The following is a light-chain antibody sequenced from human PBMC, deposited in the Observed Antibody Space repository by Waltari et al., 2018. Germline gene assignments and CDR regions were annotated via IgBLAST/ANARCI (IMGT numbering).Light chain of an antibody. Sequence: QSALTQPASVSGSPGQSITISCTGTSSDVGGHEYVAWYQQHPGDAPKLLIYDVTKRPSGISARFSGSKSGDTASLTISGLLAEDDSDYYCCSYAGSPTFVLFGGGTRLTVL. J-gene: IGLJ2*01. CDR1: SSDVGGHEY. CDR3: CSYAGSPTFVL. CDR2: DVT. V-gene: IGLV2-23*02.